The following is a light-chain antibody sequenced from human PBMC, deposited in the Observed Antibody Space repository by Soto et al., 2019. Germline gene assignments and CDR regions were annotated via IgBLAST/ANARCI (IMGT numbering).Light chain of an antibody. CDR2: GAS. CDR3: QQGSSWPLT. J-gene: IGKJ4*01. Sequence: VMTQSPATLSVSPGERVTLSCRARQDIRSSLAWYQQKPGQAPRLLIYGASIRATGVPATFSGSGSGTEFTLSISSLQSEHLGVYYCQQGSSWPLTFGGGTKVDI. V-gene: IGKV3-15*01. CDR1: QDIRSS.